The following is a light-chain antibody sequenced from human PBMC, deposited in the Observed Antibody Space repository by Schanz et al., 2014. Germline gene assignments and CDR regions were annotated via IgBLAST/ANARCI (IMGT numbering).Light chain of an antibody. V-gene: IGLV2-14*03. CDR1: SSDVGYNY. CDR3: LSYDTSLGGRHWV. Sequence: QSALTQPASVSGSPGQSITISCTGTSSDVGYNYVSWYQQHPGKAPKLMIYDVSNRPSGVSNRFSGSKSGNTASLTISGLQAEDEADYYCLSYDTSLGGRHWVFGGGTKLTVL. J-gene: IGLJ3*02. CDR2: DVS.